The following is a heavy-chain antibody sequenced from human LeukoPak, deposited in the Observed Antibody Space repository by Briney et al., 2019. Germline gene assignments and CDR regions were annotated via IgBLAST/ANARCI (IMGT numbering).Heavy chain of an antibody. CDR2: INPNSGGT. D-gene: IGHD6-19*01. CDR3: ARGGIAVAGTLDY. CDR1: GYTFTGYY. V-gene: IGHV1-2*02. J-gene: IGHJ4*02. Sequence: WASVKVSCKASGYTFTGYYMHWVRQAPGQGLEWMGWINPNSGGTNYAQKFQGRVTMTRDTSISTAYMEPSRLRSDDTAVYYCARGGIAVAGTLDYWGQGTLVTVSS.